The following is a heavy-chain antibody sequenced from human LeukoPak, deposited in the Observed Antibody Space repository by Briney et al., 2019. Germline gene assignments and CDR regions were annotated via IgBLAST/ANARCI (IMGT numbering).Heavy chain of an antibody. CDR2: ITGSGGRT. CDR1: GFTFSSYA. D-gene: IGHD3-9*01. V-gene: IGHV3-23*01. Sequence: GGSLRLSCAASGFTFSSYAMNWVRQAPGKGLEWVSAITGSGGRTYYADSVKGRFTISRDNSKNTLYLQMNSLRAEDTAVYYCARDDGVLPYDYWGQGTLVTVSS. CDR3: ARDDGVLPYDY. J-gene: IGHJ4*02.